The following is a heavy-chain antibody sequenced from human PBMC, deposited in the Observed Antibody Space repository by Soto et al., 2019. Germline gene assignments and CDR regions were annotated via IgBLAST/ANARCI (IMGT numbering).Heavy chain of an antibody. J-gene: IGHJ6*02. CDR3: AKGRGGWRNYGMDV. CDR2: ISYDGSNE. CDR1: GFTFSRYA. D-gene: IGHD6-19*01. Sequence: QVKLVESGGGEVQPGRSLRLSCVASGFTFSRYAMHWVRQAPGKGLKWVTIISYDGSNEYYADSVKGRFTISRDNSKNTLYLQMNSLRAEDTAVYYCAKGRGGWRNYGMDVWGQGTTVTVSS. V-gene: IGHV3-30*18.